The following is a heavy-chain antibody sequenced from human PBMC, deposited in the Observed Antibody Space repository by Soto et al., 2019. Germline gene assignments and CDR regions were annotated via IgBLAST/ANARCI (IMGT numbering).Heavy chain of an antibody. V-gene: IGHV1-18*01. CDR1: GYTFTSYG. CDR3: ARKLYDFWSGSREPWGYFDY. CDR2: ISALNGNT. Sequence: ASVKVSCKASGYTFTSYGISWVRQAPGQGLEWMGWISALNGNTNYAQKRQGTVTMTTDTSTSTAYMELRSLRSDVTAVYYWARKLYDFWSGSREPWGYFDYWGQGTLVTVSS. J-gene: IGHJ4*02. D-gene: IGHD3-3*01.